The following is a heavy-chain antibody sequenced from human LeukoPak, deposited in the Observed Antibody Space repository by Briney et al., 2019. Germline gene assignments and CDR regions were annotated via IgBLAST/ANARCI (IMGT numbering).Heavy chain of an antibody. D-gene: IGHD6-13*01. CDR2: ISSSSSYI. J-gene: IGHJ4*02. CDR3: AREAAAAGFDY. Sequence: GGSLRLSCAASGFTFSSYSMNWVRQAPGKGLEWVSSISSSSSYIYYADSVKGRFTISRDNAKNSLYPQMNSLRAEDTAVYYCAREAAAAGFDYWGQGTLVTVSS. V-gene: IGHV3-21*01. CDR1: GFTFSSYS.